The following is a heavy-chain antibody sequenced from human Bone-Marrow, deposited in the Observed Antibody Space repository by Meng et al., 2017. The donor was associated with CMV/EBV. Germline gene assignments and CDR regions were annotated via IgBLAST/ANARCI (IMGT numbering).Heavy chain of an antibody. Sequence: GESLKISCAASGFTFSSYAMHWVRQAPGKGLEWVAVIWYDGSNKYYADSVKGRFTISRDNSKNTLYLQMNSLRAEDTAVYYCAKDGSVVSENYFDYWGQGTLVTVSS. V-gene: IGHV3-33*06. CDR3: AKDGSVVSENYFDY. CDR2: IWYDGSNK. D-gene: IGHD3-10*01. J-gene: IGHJ4*02. CDR1: GFTFSSYA.